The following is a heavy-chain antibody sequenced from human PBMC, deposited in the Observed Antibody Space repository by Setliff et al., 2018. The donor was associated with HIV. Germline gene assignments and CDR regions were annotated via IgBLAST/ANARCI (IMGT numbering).Heavy chain of an antibody. CDR3: ATLARFAPDY. CDR2: IWIDGNRK. CDR1: GFTFSDYN. J-gene: IGHJ4*02. Sequence: GESLTISCAMSGFTFSDYNIYWVRQSPAKGLEWVALIWIDGNRKEYADSVKGRFTISRDNSKNTVYLQMSTLRAEDTAIYSCATLARFAPDYWSQGTQVTVSS. V-gene: IGHV3-33*01.